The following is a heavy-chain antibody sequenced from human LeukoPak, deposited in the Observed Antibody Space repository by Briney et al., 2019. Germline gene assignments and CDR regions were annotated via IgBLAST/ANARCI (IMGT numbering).Heavy chain of an antibody. CDR1: GFTFSSYA. V-gene: IGHV3-23*01. J-gene: IGHJ4*02. CDR3: ARDGDSSDGYSY. Sequence: GGSLRLSCAASGFTFSSYAMSWVRQAPGKGLEWVSAISGSGGSTYYADSVKGRFTISRDNSKNTLYLQMNSLRAEDTAVYYCARDGDSSDGYSYWGQGTLVTVSS. CDR2: ISGSGGST. D-gene: IGHD3-22*01.